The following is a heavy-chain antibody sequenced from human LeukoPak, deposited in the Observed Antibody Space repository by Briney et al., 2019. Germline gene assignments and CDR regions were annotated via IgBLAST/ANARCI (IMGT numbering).Heavy chain of an antibody. J-gene: IGHJ3*02. CDR2: IYYSGST. CDR3: ARVLHDILDAFDI. V-gene: IGHV4-59*01. Sequence: PSETLSLTCTVSGGSISSYYWSWIRQPPGKGLEWIGYIYYSGSTNYNPSLKSRVTISVDTSKNQFSLKLSSVTAADTAVYYCARVLHDILDAFDIWGQGTMVTVSS. D-gene: IGHD3-9*01. CDR1: GGSISSYY.